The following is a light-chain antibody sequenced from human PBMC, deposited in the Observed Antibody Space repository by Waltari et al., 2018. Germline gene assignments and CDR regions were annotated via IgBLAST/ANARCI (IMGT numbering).Light chain of an antibody. CDR3: QHHVRLPAT. CDR2: AAS. J-gene: IGKJ1*01. Sequence: IVWTPLPGTLSLSLGARDTLSCRASKSVSRYLAWYQQKPGQAPRLLIYAASTRATGIPDRFSGSGSGTDFSLTISRLEPEDFAVYFCQHHVRLPATFGQGTKVEIK. CDR1: KSVSRY. V-gene: IGKV3-20*01.